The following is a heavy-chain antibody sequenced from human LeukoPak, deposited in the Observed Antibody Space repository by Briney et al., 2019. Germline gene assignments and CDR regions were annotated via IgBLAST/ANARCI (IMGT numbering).Heavy chain of an antibody. D-gene: IGHD6-13*01. CDR3: ARLGQQLVPEYFQH. CDR2: VYYDGNT. V-gene: IGHV3-53*01. Sequence: GGSLRLSCAASEFTVSTNYMNWVRQAPGKGLEWVSVVYYDGNTYYADSVKGRFTISRDSSKNKLYLQMNSLRAEDTAVYYCARLGQQLVPEYFQHWGQGTLVTVSS. J-gene: IGHJ1*01. CDR1: EFTVSTNY.